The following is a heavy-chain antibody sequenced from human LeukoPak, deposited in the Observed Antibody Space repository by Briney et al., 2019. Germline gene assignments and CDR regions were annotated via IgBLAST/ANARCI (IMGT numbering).Heavy chain of an antibody. CDR3: ARERVGATDY. D-gene: IGHD1-26*01. J-gene: IGHJ4*02. Sequence: SETLSLTCTVSGGSISSYYWSWTRQPPGRGLEWIGYIYYSGSTNYNPSLKSRVTISVDTSKNQFSLKLSSVTAADTAVYYCARERVGATDYWGQGTLVTVSS. V-gene: IGHV4-59*01. CDR2: IYYSGST. CDR1: GGSISSYY.